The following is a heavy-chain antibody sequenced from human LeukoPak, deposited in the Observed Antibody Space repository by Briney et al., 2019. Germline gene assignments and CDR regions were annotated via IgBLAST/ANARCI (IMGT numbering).Heavy chain of an antibody. J-gene: IGHJ4*02. CDR2: IWYDGNNK. Sequence: PGRSLRLSCAASGFTFSSYGMHWVRQAPGKGLEWVTLIWYDGNNKYYADSVKGRFTISRDNSKNTLYLQMNSLRAEDTAVYCARDYYDSSGAYYEGGPPTAPPDYWGQGTLVTVSS. CDR1: GFTFSSYG. V-gene: IGHV3-33*01. CDR3: ARDYYDSSGAYYEGGPPTAPPDY. D-gene: IGHD3-22*01.